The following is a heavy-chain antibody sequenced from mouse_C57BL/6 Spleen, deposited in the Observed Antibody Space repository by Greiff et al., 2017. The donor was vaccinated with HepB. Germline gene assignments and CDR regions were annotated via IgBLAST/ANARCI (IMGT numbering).Heavy chain of an antibody. V-gene: IGHV14-4*01. CDR1: GFNIKDDY. Sequence: EVQLQQSGAELVRPGASVKLSCTASGFNIKDDYMHWVKQRPEQGLEWIGWIDPENGDTEYASKFQGKATITADTSSKTAYLQLSSLTSEDTAVYYCTTGTTVVAKGYWGQGTTLTVSS. CDR2: IDPENGDT. CDR3: TTGTTVVAKGY. D-gene: IGHD1-1*01. J-gene: IGHJ2*01.